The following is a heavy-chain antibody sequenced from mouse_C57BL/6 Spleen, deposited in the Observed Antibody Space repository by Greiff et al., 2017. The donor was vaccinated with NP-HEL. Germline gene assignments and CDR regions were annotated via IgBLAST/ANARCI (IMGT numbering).Heavy chain of an antibody. J-gene: IGHJ3*01. CDR2: IHPNSGST. CDR1: GYTFTSYW. V-gene: IGHV1-64*01. CDR3: ERFLHLAWYSY. Sequence: QVQLQQPGAELVKPGASVKLSCKASGYTFTSYWMHWVKQRPGQGLEWIGMIHPNSGSTKYNEKFKSKATLTVDKSSSTAYMQLSSLTSEDSAVYDCERFLHLAWYSYRGHGTLVTVDA.